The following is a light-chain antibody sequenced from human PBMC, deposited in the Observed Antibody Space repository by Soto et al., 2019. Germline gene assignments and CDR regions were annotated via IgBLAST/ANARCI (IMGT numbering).Light chain of an antibody. CDR3: RQYGSPLT. V-gene: IGKV3-20*01. CDR1: QTVNFNF. J-gene: IGKJ4*01. CDR2: GAY. Sequence: ELVLTQSPGTLSLSPGETATLSCRASQTVNFNFLAWYQQRPGQPPRVLIYGAYNRATGIPDRFSGSGSGTDFTRTIRRLEPEGFAVYCCRQYGSPLTFGGGTKVEI.